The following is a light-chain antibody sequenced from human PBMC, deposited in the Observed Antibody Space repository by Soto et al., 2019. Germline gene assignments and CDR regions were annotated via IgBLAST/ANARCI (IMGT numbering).Light chain of an antibody. V-gene: IGKV1-8*01. J-gene: IGKJ5*01. CDR1: QGISSY. Sequence: AIRMTQSPSSLSASTGDRVTITCRASQGISSYLAWYQQKPGKAPKLLIYAASTLQSGVPSRFSGCGSGTDVTLTIGRLQPEDFTTYHCQQFNHYPSITFGQGTRLEIK. CDR2: AAS. CDR3: QQFNHYPSIT.